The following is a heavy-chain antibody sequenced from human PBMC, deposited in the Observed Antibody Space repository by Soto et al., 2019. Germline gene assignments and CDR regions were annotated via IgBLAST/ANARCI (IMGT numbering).Heavy chain of an antibody. D-gene: IGHD2-15*01. CDR1: GGSFSGFF. Sequence: SETLSLTCAVSGGSFSGFFWGWIRQPPGKGLEWIGEVNHSGSTNYNPSLKSRVTITSDTSKNHFSLTLRSVTAADTAVYYCARAAVAAGGPFDKGGQGALVTVSS. CDR2: VNHSGST. V-gene: IGHV4-34*01. CDR3: ARAAVAAGGPFDK. J-gene: IGHJ4*02.